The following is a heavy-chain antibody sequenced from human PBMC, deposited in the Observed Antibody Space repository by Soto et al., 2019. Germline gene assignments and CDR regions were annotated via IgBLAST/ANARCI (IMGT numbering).Heavy chain of an antibody. J-gene: IGHJ4*02. CDR2: ISGSGGST. V-gene: IGHV3-23*01. Sequence: EVQLLESGGGLLQPGGSLRLSCAASGFTFSSYAMSWVRQAPGKGLEWVSTISGSGGSTYYADSLKGRFTISRDNSKNTLFLQMSSQRAEDTAVYHCAKEAVSGWYYFDYWGPGTLVTVSS. CDR1: GFTFSSYA. D-gene: IGHD6-19*01. CDR3: AKEAVSGWYYFDY.